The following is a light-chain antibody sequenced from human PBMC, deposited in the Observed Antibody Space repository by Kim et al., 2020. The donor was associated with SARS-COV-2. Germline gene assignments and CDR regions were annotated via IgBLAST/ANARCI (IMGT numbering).Light chain of an antibody. CDR3: ASYVGSNNLV. J-gene: IGLJ2*01. Sequence: GQAVTTSCTGTGSDVVGYDYVSWYQQHPGKAPQLMIYEVNKRPSGVPDRFFGSKSGNTASLTISGLQAEDESDYYCASYVGSNNLVFGGGTQLTVL. V-gene: IGLV2-8*03. CDR2: EVN. CDR1: GSDVVGYDY.